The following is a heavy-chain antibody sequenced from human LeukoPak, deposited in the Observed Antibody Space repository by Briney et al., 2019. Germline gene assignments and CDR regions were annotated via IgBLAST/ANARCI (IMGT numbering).Heavy chain of an antibody. CDR2: MNPNSGDT. V-gene: IGHV1-8*02. CDR1: GYTFTNYE. Sequence: ASVKVSCKASGYTFTNYEIKWVRQATGQGLEWMGWMNPNSGDTGYAQKFQGRVIITRNTSMSTAYMELNILTSEDTAVYYCASVDRFDFDHWGQGTQVTVSS. D-gene: IGHD3/OR15-3a*01. CDR3: ASVDRFDFDH. J-gene: IGHJ4*02.